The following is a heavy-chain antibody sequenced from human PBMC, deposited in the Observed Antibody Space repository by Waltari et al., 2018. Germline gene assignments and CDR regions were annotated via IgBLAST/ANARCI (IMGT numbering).Heavy chain of an antibody. J-gene: IGHJ4*02. CDR3: ARVHSLGQYDTSGAESNFDH. D-gene: IGHD3-22*01. CDR2: IGVVTST. CDR1: GFSFRSFG. Sequence: EVQLLESGGGLVQPGGSLRLSCAASGFSFRSFGMSWVRQAPGKGLEWVSAIGVVTSTYDADSVKGRFTISRDNSKNTLLLQMNSLRAEDTVIYYCARVHSLGQYDTSGAESNFDHWGQGALVTVSS. V-gene: IGHV3-23*01.